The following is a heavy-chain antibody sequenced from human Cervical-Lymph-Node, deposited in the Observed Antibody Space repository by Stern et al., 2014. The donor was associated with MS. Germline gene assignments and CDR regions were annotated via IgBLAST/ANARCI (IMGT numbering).Heavy chain of an antibody. Sequence: VQLVESGAEVKKPGSSVKVSCKASGGTFSSYAISWVRQAPGQGLEWMGGIIPVFGTANYAQKYQGRVTITADESTSTAYMELSSLRSEDTAVYYCARSLSPNYGDYLVDWGQGTLVTVSS. J-gene: IGHJ4*02. D-gene: IGHD4-17*01. V-gene: IGHV1-69*01. CDR2: IIPVFGTA. CDR1: GGTFSSYA. CDR3: ARSLSPNYGDYLVD.